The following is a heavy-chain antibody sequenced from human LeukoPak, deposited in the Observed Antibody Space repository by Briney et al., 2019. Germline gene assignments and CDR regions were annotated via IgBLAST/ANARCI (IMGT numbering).Heavy chain of an antibody. J-gene: IGHJ6*02. CDR1: GFTFSSYW. Sequence: PGGSLRLSCAASGFTFSSYWMSWVRQAPGKGLEWVANIKQDGSEKYYVDSVKGRFTISRDNAKNSLYLQMNSLRAEDTAVYYCARASAAAGQNYYYYYGMDVWGQGTTVTVSS. CDR3: ARASAAAGQNYYYYYGMDV. D-gene: IGHD6-13*01. CDR2: IKQDGSEK. V-gene: IGHV3-7*03.